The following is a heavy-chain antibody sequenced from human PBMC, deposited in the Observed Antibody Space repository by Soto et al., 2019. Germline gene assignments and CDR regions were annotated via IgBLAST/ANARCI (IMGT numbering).Heavy chain of an antibody. J-gene: IGHJ6*02. CDR2: ITTAGDT. CDR1: GFTFSNYD. V-gene: IGHV3-13*01. CDR3: ARELHGGSYGMDV. Sequence: GGSLRLSCAASGFTFSNYDMHWVRQVTGKGLEWVSGITTAGDTYYLGSVKGRFTISREKAKNSFYLQMNSLSAGDTAVYYCARELHGGSYGMDVWGQGTTVTVSS.